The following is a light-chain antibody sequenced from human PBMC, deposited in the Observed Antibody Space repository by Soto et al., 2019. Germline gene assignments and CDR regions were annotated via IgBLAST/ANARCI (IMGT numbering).Light chain of an antibody. V-gene: IGKV3-15*01. Sequence: EIVMTQSPATLSVSPGERATLSCRASQSVYSDLAWYQQKPGQPPRLLIYGASTRATGIPARVSGSGSGTEFTLTITSLQSEDFAVYYCQQYNNWPLTFGQGTKLEIK. J-gene: IGKJ2*01. CDR2: GAS. CDR1: QSVYSD. CDR3: QQYNNWPLT.